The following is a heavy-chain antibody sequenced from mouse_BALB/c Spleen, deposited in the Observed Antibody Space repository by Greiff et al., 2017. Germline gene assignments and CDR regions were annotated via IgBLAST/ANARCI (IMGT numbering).Heavy chain of an antibody. J-gene: IGHJ2*01. CDR2: INPSNGGT. CDR1: GYTFTSYY. CDR3: TRYDGLYFDY. V-gene: IGHV1S81*02. D-gene: IGHD2-3*01. Sequence: QVQLQQSGAELVKPGASVKLSCKASGYTFTSYYMYWVKQRPGQGLEWIGEINPSNGGTNFNEKFKSKATLTVDKSSSTAYMQLSSLTSEDSAVYYCTRYDGLYFDYWGQGTTLTVSS.